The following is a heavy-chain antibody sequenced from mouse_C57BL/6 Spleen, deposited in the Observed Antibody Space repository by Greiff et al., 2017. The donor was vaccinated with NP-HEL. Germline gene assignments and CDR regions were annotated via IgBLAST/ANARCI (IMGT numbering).Heavy chain of an antibody. V-gene: IGHV1-69*01. CDR2: IDPSDSYT. Sequence: VQLQQPGAELVMPGASVKLSCKASGYTFTSYWMHWVKQRPGQGLEWIGEIDPSDSYTNYNQKFKGKSTLTVDKSSSTAYMQLSSLTSEDSAVYYCASAYYYGSGYGGGFAYWGQGTLVTVSA. CDR1: GYTFTSYW. J-gene: IGHJ3*01. D-gene: IGHD1-1*01. CDR3: ASAYYYGSGYGGGFAY.